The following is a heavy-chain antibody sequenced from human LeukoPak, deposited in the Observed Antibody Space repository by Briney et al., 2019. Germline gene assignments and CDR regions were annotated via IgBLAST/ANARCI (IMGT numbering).Heavy chain of an antibody. J-gene: IGHJ3*02. CDR2: ISFSGDSI. D-gene: IGHD6-13*01. CDR1: GFTFSDSA. CDR3: AREGIAAAGIVYAFDI. V-gene: IGHV3-21*01. Sequence: PWGSLRLSCAASGFTFSDSAMTWVRQAPGKGLEWVSLISFSGDSIYYADSVKGRFTISRDNAKNSLYLQMNSLRAEDTAVYYCAREGIAAAGIVYAFDIWGKARLATVSS.